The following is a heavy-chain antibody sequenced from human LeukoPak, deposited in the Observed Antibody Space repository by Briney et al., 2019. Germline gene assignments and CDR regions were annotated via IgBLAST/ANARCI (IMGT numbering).Heavy chain of an antibody. V-gene: IGHV3-23*01. Sequence: PGGSLRLSCAASGFTFSSYAMSWVRQAPGKGLEWVSAISGSGGSTYYADSVKGRFTISRDNSKNTLYLQMNSLRAEDTAVYYCAKVAGGSSTSSTPDETNWFDPWGQGTLVTVSS. D-gene: IGHD2-2*01. J-gene: IGHJ5*02. CDR1: GFTFSSYA. CDR2: ISGSGGST. CDR3: AKVAGGSSTSSTPDETNWFDP.